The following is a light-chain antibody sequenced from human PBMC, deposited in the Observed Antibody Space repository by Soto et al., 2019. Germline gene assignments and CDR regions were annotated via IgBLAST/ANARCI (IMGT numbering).Light chain of an antibody. V-gene: IGLV2-11*01. CDR1: SSDVGGYNY. Sequence: QSVLTQPRSLSGSPGQSVTISCTGTSSDVGGYNYVSWYQQHPGKAPKLMIYDVSKRPSGVPDRFSGSKSGNTASLTISGLQAEDEADYYCCSYAGSYTLTVFGTGTKVTVL. CDR3: CSYAGSYTLTV. J-gene: IGLJ1*01. CDR2: DVS.